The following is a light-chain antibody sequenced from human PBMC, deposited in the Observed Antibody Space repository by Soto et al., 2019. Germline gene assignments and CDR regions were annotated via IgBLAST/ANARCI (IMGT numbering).Light chain of an antibody. CDR1: SSDVGGYNY. V-gene: IGLV2-11*01. Sequence: QPVLTQPRSVSGSPGQSVTISCTGTSSDVGGYNYVSWYQQHPGKAPKLMIYDVSKRPSGVPDRFSGSKSGNTASLTISGLQAEDEADYYCCSYAGSYTYVVGTGTKLTVL. J-gene: IGLJ1*01. CDR2: DVS. CDR3: CSYAGSYTYV.